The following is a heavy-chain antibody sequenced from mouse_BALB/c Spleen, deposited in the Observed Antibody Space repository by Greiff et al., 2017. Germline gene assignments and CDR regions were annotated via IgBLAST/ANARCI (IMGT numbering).Heavy chain of an antibody. CDR2: IWAGGST. J-gene: IGHJ3*01. V-gene: IGHV2-9*02. CDR1: GFSLTSYG. D-gene: IGHD2-3*01. CDR3: ARDSSMLFAY. Sequence: VKLLESGPGLVAPSQSLSITCTVSGFSLTSYGVHWVRQPPGKGLEWLGVIWAGGSTNYNSALMSRLSISKDNSKSQVFLQLNSLQTDDTAMYYCARDSSMLFAYWGQGTLVTVSA.